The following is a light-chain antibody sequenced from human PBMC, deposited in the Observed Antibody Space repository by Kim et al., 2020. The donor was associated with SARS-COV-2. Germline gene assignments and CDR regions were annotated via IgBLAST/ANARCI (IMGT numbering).Light chain of an antibody. CDR1: SSNIGSNN. V-gene: IGLV1-44*01. CDR2: SNN. Sequence: QSVLTQPPSASGTPGQRVTISCSGSSSNIGSNNVNWYQHLPGTAPKLLIYSNNQRPSGVPDRFSGSKSDTSASLAISGLQSEDETDYYCAAWDDSLDALVFGGGTQLTVL. CDR3: AAWDDSLDALV. J-gene: IGLJ3*02.